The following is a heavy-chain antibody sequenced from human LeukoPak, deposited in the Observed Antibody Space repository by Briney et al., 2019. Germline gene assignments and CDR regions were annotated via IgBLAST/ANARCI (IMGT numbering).Heavy chain of an antibody. J-gene: IGHJ4*02. V-gene: IGHV1-8*02. CDR2: MNPNSGNT. CDR3: ARGARRDGYNYKY. D-gene: IGHD5-24*01. CDR1: GGTFISYA. Sequence: ASVKVSCKASGGTFISYAFSWVRQAPGQGLEWMGWMNPNSGNTGYAQKFQGRVTMTRNTSISTAYMELSSLRSEDTAVYYCARGARRDGYNYKYWGQGTLVTVSS.